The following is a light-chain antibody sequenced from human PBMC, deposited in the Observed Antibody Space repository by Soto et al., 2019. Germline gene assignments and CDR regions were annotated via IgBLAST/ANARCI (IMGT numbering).Light chain of an antibody. CDR3: QQSYSTPLT. Sequence: DIQMTQSPSSLSPSVGDGVTITCRASQTLTYYLNWYQQKPGKAPKLLIYAASSLQGGVSLRFRGSGSRMVFTLTISSLHPEDAATYFCQQSYSTPLTFGGGTKVEI. CDR2: AAS. J-gene: IGKJ4*01. CDR1: QTLTYY. V-gene: IGKV1-39*01.